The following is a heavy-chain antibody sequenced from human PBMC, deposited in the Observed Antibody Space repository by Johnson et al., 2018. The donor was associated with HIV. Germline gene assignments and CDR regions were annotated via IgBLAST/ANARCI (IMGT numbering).Heavy chain of an antibody. CDR2: IRYDGSNK. D-gene: IGHD5-18*01. V-gene: IGHV3-30*02. CDR3: ARGMGYSYAGDVFDI. J-gene: IGHJ3*02. Sequence: QVQLVESGGGVVQPGGSLRLSCAASGLTFRSYGMHWVRQAPGKGLEWVAFIRYDGSNKYYTDSVKGRFTISRDNSKNTLYLQMNSLRAGDTAVYYCARGMGYSYAGDVFDIWGQGTMVTVSS. CDR1: GLTFRSYG.